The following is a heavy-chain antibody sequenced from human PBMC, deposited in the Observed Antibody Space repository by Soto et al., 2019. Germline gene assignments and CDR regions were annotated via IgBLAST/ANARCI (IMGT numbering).Heavy chain of an antibody. Sequence: QVQLVQSGAEVKKPGASVKVSCKASGYTFTGYYMHWVRQAPGQGLEWMGWINPNSGGTNYAQKFQGRVTMTRDTSISTAYMELSRLRSDDTAVYYXXXXXXYDFLPGPYGVDVWGQGTTVTVSS. J-gene: IGHJ6*02. CDR2: INPNSGGT. CDR1: GYTFTGYY. V-gene: IGHV1-2*02. CDR3: XXXXXYDFLPGPYGVDV. D-gene: IGHD5-12*01.